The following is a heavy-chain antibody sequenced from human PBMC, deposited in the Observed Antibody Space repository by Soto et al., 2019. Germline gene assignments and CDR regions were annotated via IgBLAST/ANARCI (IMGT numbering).Heavy chain of an antibody. D-gene: IGHD3-16*02. CDR2: INVGDDKT. Sequence: QVQLVQSGVEVKKPGASVRLSCKVSGKSFDNFAVHWVRQTPGQRPEWMGRINVGDDKTKYSEKFQGRVIVSYDTSATTAYIELRALSSEDTAVYYCARAKYDYIWGSYHPFDQWAQGAQVTVAS. J-gene: IGHJ4*02. V-gene: IGHV1-3*01. CDR3: ARAKYDYIWGSYHPFDQ. CDR1: GKSFDNFA.